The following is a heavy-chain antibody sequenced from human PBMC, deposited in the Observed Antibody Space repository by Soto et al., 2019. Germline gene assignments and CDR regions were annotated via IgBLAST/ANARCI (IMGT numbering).Heavy chain of an antibody. Sequence: QVQLVQSGAEVEKPGASVKVSCKASGYTFTVYYMHWVRQAPGQGLEWMGWINPNSGDTKYAERFQGRVTMNRDTSISTAYMELSRLRSDDMAVYYCARDRGAGYYGMDVWGQGTTVTVSS. CDR3: ARDRGAGYYGMDV. J-gene: IGHJ6*02. CDR1: GYTFTVYY. D-gene: IGHD3-16*01. V-gene: IGHV1-2*02. CDR2: INPNSGDT.